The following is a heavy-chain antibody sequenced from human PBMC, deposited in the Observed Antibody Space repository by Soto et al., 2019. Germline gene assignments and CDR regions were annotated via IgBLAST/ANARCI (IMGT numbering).Heavy chain of an antibody. Sequence: SETLSLTCTVSGGSISSGGYYWSWIRQQQGKGLEWIGYNYYSGSTNYNPSLKSRVTISVDTSKNQFSLKLSSVTAADTAVYYCARDIMGTNYYYYGMDVWGQGTTVTAP. J-gene: IGHJ6*02. CDR1: GGSISSGGYY. CDR3: ARDIMGTNYYYYGMDV. V-gene: IGHV4-61*08. D-gene: IGHD2-8*01. CDR2: NYYSGST.